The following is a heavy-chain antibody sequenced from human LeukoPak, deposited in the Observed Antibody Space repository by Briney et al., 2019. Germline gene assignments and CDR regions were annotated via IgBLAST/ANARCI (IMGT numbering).Heavy chain of an antibody. D-gene: IGHD2-2*01. CDR2: ISSSRSYI. J-gene: IGHJ3*02. Sequence: PGGSLRLSCAASGLTFSSYCMDWVRQAPGKGLEWVASISSSRSYIYYAASVKGGFTISRKNDKTSLYLKMNSLRAEDTAVYYCARGPVTLGYCSSTSCGKAFDIWGQGTMVTVSS. CDR1: GLTFSSYC. CDR3: ARGPVTLGYCSSTSCGKAFDI. V-gene: IGHV3-21*01.